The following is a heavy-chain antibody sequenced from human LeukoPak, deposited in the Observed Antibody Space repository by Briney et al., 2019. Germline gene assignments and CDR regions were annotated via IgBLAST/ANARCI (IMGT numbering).Heavy chain of an antibody. Sequence: SETLSLTCTVSGASISTYYWSWIRQPAGEGLEWIGRIYTSGNANYNPSLKSRVTMSLDTSKTQFSLRLSSVTAADTAVDYCVIVSFQGVTNGYSFDYWGQGTLVTVSS. CDR1: GASISTYY. V-gene: IGHV4-4*07. J-gene: IGHJ4*02. CDR2: IYTSGNA. CDR3: VIVSFQGVTNGYSFDY. D-gene: IGHD2-8*01.